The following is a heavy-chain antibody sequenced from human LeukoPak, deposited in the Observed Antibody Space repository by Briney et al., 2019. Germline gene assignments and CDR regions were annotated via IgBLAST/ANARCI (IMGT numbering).Heavy chain of an antibody. CDR2: FDPEDGET. D-gene: IGHD3-22*01. V-gene: IGHV1-24*01. CDR1: GYTLTESS. J-gene: IGHJ3*02. Sequence: ASVKVSCKVSGYTLTESSMHWVRQAPGKGLEWMGGFDPEDGETIYAQKFQGRVTMTEDTSTDTAYMELSSLRSEDTAVYYCAGSGYLAGRNAFDIWGQGTMVTVSS. CDR3: AGSGYLAGRNAFDI.